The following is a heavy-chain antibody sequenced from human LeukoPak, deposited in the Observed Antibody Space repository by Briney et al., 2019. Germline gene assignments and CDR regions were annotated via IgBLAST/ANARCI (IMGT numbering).Heavy chain of an antibody. D-gene: IGHD2-2*01. CDR1: GGSISSYY. CDR3: AREGAYCSSTSCYNWFDP. V-gene: IGHV4-4*07. Sequence: SETLSLTCTVSGGSISSYYWSWIRQPAGKGLEWIGRIYTSGGTNYNPSLKSRVTMSVDTSKNQFSLKLSSVTAADTAVHYCAREGAYCSSTSCYNWFDPWGQGTLVTVSS. J-gene: IGHJ5*02. CDR2: IYTSGGT.